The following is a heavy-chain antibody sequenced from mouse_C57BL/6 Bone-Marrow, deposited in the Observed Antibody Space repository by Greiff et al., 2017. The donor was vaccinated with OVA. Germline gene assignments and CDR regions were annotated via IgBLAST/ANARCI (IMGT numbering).Heavy chain of an antibody. Sequence: QVQLQQSGAELVKPGASVKLSCKASGYTFTSYWMHWVKQRPGQGLEWIGMIHPNSGSTNYNEKFKSKATLTVDKSSSTAYMQLSSLTSEDSAGYYCAREGKGNYFDYWGQGTTLTVSS. J-gene: IGHJ2*01. D-gene: IGHD1-3*01. CDR3: AREGKGNYFDY. CDR1: GYTFTSYW. CDR2: IHPNSGST. V-gene: IGHV1-64*01.